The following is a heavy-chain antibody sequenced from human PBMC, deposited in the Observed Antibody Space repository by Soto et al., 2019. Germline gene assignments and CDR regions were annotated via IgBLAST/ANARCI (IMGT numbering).Heavy chain of an antibody. CDR3: ARRGGSYRNAFDI. V-gene: IGHV1-2*04. CDR2: INPNSGGT. J-gene: IGHJ3*02. CDR1: GYTFTGYY. D-gene: IGHD1-26*01. Sequence: ASVEVSCKASGYTFTGYYMHWVRPAPGQGLEWMGWINPNSGGTNYAQKFQGWVTMTRDTSISTAYMELSRLRSDDTAVYYCARRGGSYRNAFDIWGQGTMVTVSS.